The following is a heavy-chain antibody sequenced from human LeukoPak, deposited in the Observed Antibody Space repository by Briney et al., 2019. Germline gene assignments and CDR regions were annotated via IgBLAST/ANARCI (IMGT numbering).Heavy chain of an antibody. CDR2: IYYSGST. CDR1: GGSISSSSYY. CDR3: ATHPITDSSAKHFDY. D-gene: IGHD6-19*01. Sequence: SETLSLTCTVSGGSISSSSYYWGWVRQPPGKGLEWIGSFGSIYYSGSTYYNPSLESRVTISVDTSKSQFSLKLSSVTAADTAVYYCATHPITDSSAKHFDYWGQGTLVTVSS. J-gene: IGHJ4*02. V-gene: IGHV4-39*01.